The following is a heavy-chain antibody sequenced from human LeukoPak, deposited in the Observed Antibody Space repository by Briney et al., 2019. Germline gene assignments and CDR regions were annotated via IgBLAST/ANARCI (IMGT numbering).Heavy chain of an antibody. V-gene: IGHV4-59*01. J-gene: IGHJ4*02. Sequence: SETLSLTCTVSGGPINDGYWSWLRQPPGKGLEWLGYVHYSGSTNYNPSLKSRVTISVDTSKSQFSLNLNSVTAADTAVYYCARYVRYSGTYYLDYWGQGILSPSPQ. CDR2: VHYSGST. CDR1: GGPINDGY. CDR3: ARYVRYSGTYYLDY. D-gene: IGHD1-26*01.